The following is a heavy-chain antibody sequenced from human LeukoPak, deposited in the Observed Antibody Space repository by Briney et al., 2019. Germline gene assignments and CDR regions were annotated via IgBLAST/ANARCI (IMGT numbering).Heavy chain of an antibody. D-gene: IGHD2-2*01. CDR1: GFTFSSYA. CDR2: ISGSGGST. Sequence: GGSLRLSCAASGFTFSSYAMSWVRQAPGKGLEWVSAISGSGGSTYYADSVKGRFTISRDNSKNTLYLQMNSLRAEDTAVYYCATPGGYQLLSWFDPWGHGTLVTVSS. CDR3: ATPGGYQLLSWFDP. V-gene: IGHV3-23*01. J-gene: IGHJ5*02.